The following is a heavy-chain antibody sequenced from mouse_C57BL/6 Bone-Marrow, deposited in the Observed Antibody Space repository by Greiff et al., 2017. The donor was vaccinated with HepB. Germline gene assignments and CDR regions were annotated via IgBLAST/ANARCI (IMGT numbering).Heavy chain of an antibody. V-gene: IGHV5-12*01. CDR1: GFTFSDYY. CDR3: ARHNSGSSEYFDV. J-gene: IGHJ1*03. CDR2: ISNGGGST. D-gene: IGHD1-1*01. Sequence: DVHLVESGGGLVQPGGSLKLSCAASGFTFSDYYMSWVRQTPEKRLEWVAYISNGGGSTYYPDTVKGRFTISRDNAKNTLYLQMSRLKSEDTAMYYCARHNSGSSEYFDVWGTGTTVTVSS.